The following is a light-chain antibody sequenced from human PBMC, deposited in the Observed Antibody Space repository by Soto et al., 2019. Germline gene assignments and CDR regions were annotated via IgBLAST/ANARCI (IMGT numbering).Light chain of an antibody. V-gene: IGLV1-40*01. CDR2: GNS. Sequence: QSVLTQPPSVSGAPGQRVTISCTGSSSNIGAGYDVHWYHQLPGTAPKLLIYGNSNRPSGVPDRFSGSKSGTSASLAITGLQAEDEADYYCQSYDSSLSGVVFGGGTKLTVL. CDR3: QSYDSSLSGVV. CDR1: SSNIGAGYD. J-gene: IGLJ2*01.